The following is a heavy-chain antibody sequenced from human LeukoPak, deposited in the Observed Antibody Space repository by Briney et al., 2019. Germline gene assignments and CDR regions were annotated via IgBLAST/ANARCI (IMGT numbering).Heavy chain of an antibody. Sequence: ASVKVSCTASGYTFTSYGISWVRQAPGQGLEWMGWISAYNGNTNYAQKFQGRITMTTDTSTSTAYMELRSLRSDDAAVYYCAREGGNRETYYYGSGSHLAFADIWGQGTMVTVSS. CDR3: AREGGNRETYYYGSGSHLAFADI. J-gene: IGHJ3*02. D-gene: IGHD3-10*01. CDR1: GYTFTSYG. CDR2: ISAYNGNT. V-gene: IGHV1-18*01.